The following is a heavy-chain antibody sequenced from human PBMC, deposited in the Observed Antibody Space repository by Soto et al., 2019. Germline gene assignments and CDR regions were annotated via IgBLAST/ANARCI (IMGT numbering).Heavy chain of an antibody. J-gene: IGHJ6*02. Sequence: ASVKVSCKASGYTFTSYDINWVRQATGQGLEWMGWMNPNSGNTGYAQKFQGRVTMTRNTSISTAYMELSSLRSEDTAVYYCARSSEYYDFWSGNSAHYYYYYGMDVWGQGTTVTVSS. D-gene: IGHD3-3*01. CDR1: GYTFTSYD. CDR3: ARSSEYYDFWSGNSAHYYYYYGMDV. V-gene: IGHV1-8*01. CDR2: MNPNSGNT.